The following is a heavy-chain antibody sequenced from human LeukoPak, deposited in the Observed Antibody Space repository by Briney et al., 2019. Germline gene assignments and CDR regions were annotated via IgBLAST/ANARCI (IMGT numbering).Heavy chain of an antibody. CDR3: ATQGNEVGAISFAY. CDR1: GGSISSSSYY. J-gene: IGHJ4*02. CDR2: IYYSGST. D-gene: IGHD1-26*01. V-gene: IGHV4-39*01. Sequence: PSETLSLTCTVSGGSISSSSYYWGWIRQPPGKGLEWIGSIYYSGSTYYNPSLRSRVTISVDTSKNQFSLKLRSVTASDTAVYYCATQGNEVGAISFAYWGQGTLVTVSS.